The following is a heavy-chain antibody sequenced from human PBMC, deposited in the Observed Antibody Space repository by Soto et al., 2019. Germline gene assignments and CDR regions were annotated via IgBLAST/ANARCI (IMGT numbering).Heavy chain of an antibody. CDR3: AKISWADIYYYYYMDV. CDR1: GFTFSSYA. V-gene: IGHV3-23*01. D-gene: IGHD2-15*01. Sequence: GGSLRLSCAASGFTFSSYAMSWVRQAPGKGLEWVSAISGSGGSTYYADSVKGRFTISRDNSKNTLYLQMNSLRAEDTAVYYCAKISWADIYYYYYMDVWGKGTTVTVSS. CDR2: ISGSGGST. J-gene: IGHJ6*03.